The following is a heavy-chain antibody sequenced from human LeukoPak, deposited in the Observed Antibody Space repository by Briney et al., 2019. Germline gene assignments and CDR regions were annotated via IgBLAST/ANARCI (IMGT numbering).Heavy chain of an antibody. CDR3: ARGIGSGWYLD. CDR2: ISSDGSTT. Sequence: GGSLRLSCAASGFTFSSYWMLWVRQAPGKGLVWVSHISSDGSTTNYADSVKGRFTISRDNAKNTLYLQMNSLRAEDTAVYYCARGIGSGWYLDWGQGTLVTVSS. CDR1: GFTFSSYW. D-gene: IGHD6-19*01. J-gene: IGHJ4*02. V-gene: IGHV3-74*01.